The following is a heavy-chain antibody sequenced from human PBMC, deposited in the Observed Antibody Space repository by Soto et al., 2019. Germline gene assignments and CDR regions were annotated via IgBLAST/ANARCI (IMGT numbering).Heavy chain of an antibody. V-gene: IGHV1-46*03. J-gene: IGHJ4*02. CDR1: GYTFTSYY. CDR3: ASVGVELEPSNY. CDR2: INPSGGST. Sequence: SVKVSCKASGYTFTSYYMHWVRQAPGQGLEWMGIINPSGGSTSYAQKFQGRVTMTRDTSTSTVYMELSSLRSEDTAVYYCASVGVELEPSNYWGQGTLVTVSS. D-gene: IGHD1-1*01.